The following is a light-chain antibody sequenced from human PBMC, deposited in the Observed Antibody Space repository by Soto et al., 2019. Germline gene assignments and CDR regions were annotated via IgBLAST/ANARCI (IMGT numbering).Light chain of an antibody. Sequence: EIVLTQSPATLSLSPGERATLSCRASPSVTNFLAWYQRKPGQAPRLLIYGAFNRATGIPARFSGSGSGTDFTLTISSLEPEDSAVYYCQQRNVWPPVTFGQGTRLENK. CDR2: GAF. CDR3: QQRNVWPPVT. J-gene: IGKJ5*01. V-gene: IGKV3-11*01. CDR1: PSVTNF.